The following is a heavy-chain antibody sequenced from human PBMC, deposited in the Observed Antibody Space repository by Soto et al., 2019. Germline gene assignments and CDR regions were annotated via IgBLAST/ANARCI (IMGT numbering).Heavy chain of an antibody. CDR2: FDPEGGET. J-gene: IGHJ4*02. CDR1: GYTLTELS. V-gene: IGHV1-24*01. CDR3: ATGVPLGYCSGGSCL. D-gene: IGHD2-15*01. Sequence: ASVKVSCKVSGYTLTELSMHWVRQAPGKGLEWMGGFDPEGGETIYAQKFQGRVTMTEDTSTDTAYMELSSLRSEDTAVYYCATGVPLGYCSGGSCLWGQGTLVTVSS.